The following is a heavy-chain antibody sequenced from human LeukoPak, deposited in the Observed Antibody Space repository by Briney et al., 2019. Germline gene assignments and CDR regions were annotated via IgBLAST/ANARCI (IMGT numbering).Heavy chain of an antibody. CDR1: GFTFSSYA. Sequence: GGSLRLSCAASGFTFSSYAMHWVRQAPGKGLEWVAVISYDGSNKYYADSVKGRFTISRDNSKNTLYLQMNSLRAEDTAVYYCVRVKATTDYYYYRDVWGKGTTVTVSS. J-gene: IGHJ6*03. CDR2: ISYDGSNK. CDR3: VRVKATTDYYYYRDV. V-gene: IGHV3-30*04. D-gene: IGHD1-1*01.